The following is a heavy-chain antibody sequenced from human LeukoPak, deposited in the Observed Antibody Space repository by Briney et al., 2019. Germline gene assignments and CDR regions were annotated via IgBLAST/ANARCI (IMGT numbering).Heavy chain of an antibody. D-gene: IGHD4-17*01. CDR1: GGSISSSSYY. CDR3: ARGGGDYGAYFDY. J-gene: IGHJ4*02. CDR2: IYHSGST. V-gene: IGHV4-39*07. Sequence: SETLSLTCTVSGGSISSSSYYWGWIRQPPGKGLEWIGSIYHSGSTYYNPSLKSRVTISVDTSKNQFSLKLSSVTAADTAVYYCARGGGDYGAYFDYWGQGTLVTVSS.